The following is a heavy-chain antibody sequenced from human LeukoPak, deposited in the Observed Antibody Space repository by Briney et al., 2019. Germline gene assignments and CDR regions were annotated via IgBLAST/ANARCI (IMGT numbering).Heavy chain of an antibody. J-gene: IGHJ2*01. CDR1: GYTFTGYY. CDR2: INPNSGGT. CDR3: ASRASSVTTRGWYFDL. V-gene: IGHV1-2*02. D-gene: IGHD4-17*01. Sequence: ASVKVSCKASGYTFTGYYMHWVRQAPGQGLEWMGWINPNSGGTNYAQKFQGRVTMTRDTSISTAYMELSRLRSDDTAVYYCASRASSVTTRGWYFDLWGRGTLLTVSS.